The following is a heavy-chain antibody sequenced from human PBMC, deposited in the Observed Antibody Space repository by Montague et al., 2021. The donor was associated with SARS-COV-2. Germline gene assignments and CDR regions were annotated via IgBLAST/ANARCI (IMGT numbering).Heavy chain of an antibody. D-gene: IGHD3-9*01. Sequence: VKPTQTLTLTCTFSGFSLSTSGMCVSWIRRPPGKALEWLARIDWDDDKYYSTSLKTRLTISKDTSKTQVVLTMTNMDPVDTATYYCARTYYDILTGRDYGMDVWGQGTTVTVSS. J-gene: IGHJ6*02. CDR3: ARTYYDILTGRDYGMDV. V-gene: IGHV2-70*11. CDR1: GFSLSTSGMC. CDR2: IDWDDDK.